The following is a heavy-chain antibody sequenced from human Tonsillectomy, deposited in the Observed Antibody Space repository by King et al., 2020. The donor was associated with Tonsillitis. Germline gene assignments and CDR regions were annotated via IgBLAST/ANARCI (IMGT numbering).Heavy chain of an antibody. J-gene: IGHJ6*03. CDR3: ARQGASVTTFYYYDHMDV. CDR1: GYNFASTW. V-gene: IGHV5-51*01. CDR2: IYPGDSDT. Sequence: EVQLVESGAEVKKPGESLKISCQGSGYNFASTWIGWVRQMPGQGLEWMGIIYPGDSDTRYNPSFQGQVTISADTSISTAYLPWSSLKASDTAMYYCARQGASVTTFYYYDHMDVWGNGTTVTVSS. D-gene: IGHD1-1*01.